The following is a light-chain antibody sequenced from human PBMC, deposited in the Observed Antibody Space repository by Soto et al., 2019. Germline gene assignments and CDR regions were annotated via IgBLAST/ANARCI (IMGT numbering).Light chain of an antibody. CDR3: QTWDTGIVV. CDR1: SGHGNYV. J-gene: IGLJ2*01. CDR2: VKSDGSH. V-gene: IGLV4-69*01. Sequence: QSVLTQSPSASASLGASVNLTCTLSSGHGNYVIAWHQQQPEKGPRYLMKVKSDGSHTKGDGIPDRFSGSSSGAERYLAISRLQSEDEADYYCQTWDTGIVVFGGGTKLTVL.